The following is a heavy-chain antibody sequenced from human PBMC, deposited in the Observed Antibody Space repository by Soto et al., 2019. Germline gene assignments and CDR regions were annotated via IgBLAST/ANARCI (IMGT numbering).Heavy chain of an antibody. CDR1: GFTFSSYW. D-gene: IGHD2-15*01. CDR3: ASEESSGGSGYDY. Sequence: EVQLVESGGGLVQPGGSLRLSCAASGFTFSSYWMSWVRQAPGKGLEWVANIKQDGSEKYYVDSVKGRFTISRDNAKNSLYLQMNSLRAEDTAVYYCASEESSGGSGYDYWGQGTLVTVSS. CDR2: IKQDGSEK. J-gene: IGHJ4*02. V-gene: IGHV3-7*01.